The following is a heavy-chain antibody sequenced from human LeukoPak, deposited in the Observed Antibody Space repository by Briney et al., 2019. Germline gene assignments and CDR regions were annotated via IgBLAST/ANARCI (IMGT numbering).Heavy chain of an antibody. CDR3: ARGAGGGYSYGFDY. CDR1: GFTFSSYS. Sequence: GGSLRLSCAASGFTFSSYSMNWVRQAPGKGLEWVSSISSSSSYIYYADSVKGRFTISRDNAKNSLYLQMNSLRAEDTAVYYCARGAGGGYSYGFDYWGQGTLVTVSS. CDR2: ISSSSSYI. V-gene: IGHV3-21*01. D-gene: IGHD5-18*01. J-gene: IGHJ4*02.